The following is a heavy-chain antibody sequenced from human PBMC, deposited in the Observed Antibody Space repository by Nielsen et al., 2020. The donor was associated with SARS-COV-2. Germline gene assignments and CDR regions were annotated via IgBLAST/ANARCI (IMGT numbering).Heavy chain of an antibody. Sequence: GESLKISCAASGFTFSSYAMSWVRQAPGKGLEWVSAISGSGGSTYYADSVKGRFTISRDNSKNTLYLQMNSLRAEDTAVYYCAKDTVLRYFDWLDVDYWGQGTLVTVSS. CDR1: GFTFSSYA. D-gene: IGHD3-9*01. V-gene: IGHV3-23*01. J-gene: IGHJ4*02. CDR2: ISGSGGST. CDR3: AKDTVLRYFDWLDVDY.